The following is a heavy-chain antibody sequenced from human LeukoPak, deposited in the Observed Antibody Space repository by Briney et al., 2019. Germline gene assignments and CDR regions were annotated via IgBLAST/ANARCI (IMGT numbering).Heavy chain of an antibody. CDR2: IYTSGST. CDR1: GGSISSYY. V-gene: IGHV4-4*07. Sequence: PSETLSLTCTVSGGSISSYYWSWIRQPAGKGLEWIGRIYTSGSTNYNASLKSRVSMSVDTSKNQFSLKLSSVTAADTAVFYCARENSGSYREFDYWGQGTLVTVSS. D-gene: IGHD1-26*01. J-gene: IGHJ4*02. CDR3: ARENSGSYREFDY.